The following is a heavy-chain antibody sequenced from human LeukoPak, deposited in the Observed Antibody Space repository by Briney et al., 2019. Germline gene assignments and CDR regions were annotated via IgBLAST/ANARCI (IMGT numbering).Heavy chain of an antibody. CDR2: IYYSGST. D-gene: IGHD3-9*01. V-gene: IGHV4-31*03. CDR3: ARGRYFDWIYGMDV. Sequence: SQTLSLTCTVSGGSISSGDYYWSWIRQHPGKGLEWIGYIYYSGSTYYNPSLKSRVTISVDTSKNQFSLKLSSVTAADTAVYYCARGRYFDWIYGMDVWGQGTTVTVSS. CDR1: GGSISSGDYY. J-gene: IGHJ6*02.